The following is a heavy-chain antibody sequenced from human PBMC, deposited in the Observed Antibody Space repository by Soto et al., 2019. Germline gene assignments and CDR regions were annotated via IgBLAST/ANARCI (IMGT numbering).Heavy chain of an antibody. CDR1: GYSFTSYC. D-gene: IGHD3-10*01. CDR3: AGGGVRGVITRTRDYYGMDV. J-gene: IGHJ6*02. Sequence: PGESLKISWKGSGYSFTSYCIGWVLQMPGKGLEWMGIIYPGDSDTRYSPSFQGQVTISADKSISTAYLQWSSLKASDTAMYYCAGGGVRGVITRTRDYYGMDVWGQGTTVTVSS. CDR2: IYPGDSDT. V-gene: IGHV5-51*01.